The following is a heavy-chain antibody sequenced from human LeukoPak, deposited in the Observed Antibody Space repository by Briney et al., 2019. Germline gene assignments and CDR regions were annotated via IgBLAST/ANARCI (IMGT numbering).Heavy chain of an antibody. J-gene: IGHJ4*02. D-gene: IGHD1-26*01. CDR1: GGSFSGYY. CDR3: ARGIPLASLVGATKNFDY. CDR2: MNHSGST. V-gene: IGHV4-34*01. Sequence: ETSETLSLTCAVYGGSFSGYYWSWIRQPPGKGLEWIGEMNHSGSTNYNPSLKSRVTISVDTSKNQFSLKLSSVTAADTAVYYCARGIPLASLVGATKNFDYWGQGTLVTVSS.